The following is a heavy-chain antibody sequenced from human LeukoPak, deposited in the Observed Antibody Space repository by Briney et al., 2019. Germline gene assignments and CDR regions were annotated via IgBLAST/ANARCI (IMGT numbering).Heavy chain of an antibody. D-gene: IGHD1-26*01. CDR1: GGTFSSYA. V-gene: IGHV1-69*13. Sequence: SVKVSCKASGGTFSSYAISWVRKAPGQGLEWMGGIIPIFGTANYAQKFQGRVTITADESTSTAYMELSSLRSEDTAVYYCAREGGGLLSLDPWGQGTLVTVSS. J-gene: IGHJ5*02. CDR3: AREGGGLLSLDP. CDR2: IIPIFGTA.